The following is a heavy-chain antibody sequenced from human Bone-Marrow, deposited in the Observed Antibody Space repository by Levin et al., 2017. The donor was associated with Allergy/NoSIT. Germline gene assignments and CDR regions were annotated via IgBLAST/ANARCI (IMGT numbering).Heavy chain of an antibody. V-gene: IGHV3-23*01. Sequence: LSLTCVTSGFTFSSHAMSWVRQAPGKGLEWVCGVSGTGSNTYYADSVKGRFTISRDNSKNTLFLQMTSLRAEDTAVYYCATRLNCSGGSCYSVYYGMDVWGHGTTVTVSS. CDR1: GFTFSSHA. D-gene: IGHD2-15*01. CDR3: ATRLNCSGGSCYSVYYGMDV. CDR2: VSGTGSNT. J-gene: IGHJ6*02.